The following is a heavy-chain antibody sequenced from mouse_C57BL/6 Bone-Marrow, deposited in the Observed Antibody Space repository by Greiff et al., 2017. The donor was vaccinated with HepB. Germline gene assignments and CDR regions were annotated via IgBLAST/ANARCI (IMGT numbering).Heavy chain of an antibody. V-gene: IGHV14-4*01. J-gene: IGHJ2*01. CDR3: TGGLRLDYYFDY. CDR1: GYTFTSYW. Sequence: EVQLQQPGAELVKPGASVKVSCKASGYTFTSYWMHWVKQRPGQGLEWIGWIDPENGDTEYASKFQGKATITADTSSNTAYLQLSSLTSEDTAVYYCTGGLRLDYYFDYWGQGTTLTVSS. CDR2: IDPENGDT. D-gene: IGHD2-4*01.